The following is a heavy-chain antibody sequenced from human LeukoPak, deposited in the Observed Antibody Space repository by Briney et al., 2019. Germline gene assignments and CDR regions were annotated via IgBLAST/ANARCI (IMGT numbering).Heavy chain of an antibody. CDR1: GFTFSSYA. Sequence: GGSLSLSCAASGFTFSSYAMSWVRQAPGKGLEWGSAISGSGGSTYYADSVKGRFTISRDNSKNTLYLQMNSLRAEDTAVYYCAKGRYYDSSGYPYYFDYWGQGTLVTVSS. V-gene: IGHV3-23*01. D-gene: IGHD3-22*01. CDR2: ISGSGGST. J-gene: IGHJ4*02. CDR3: AKGRYYDSSGYPYYFDY.